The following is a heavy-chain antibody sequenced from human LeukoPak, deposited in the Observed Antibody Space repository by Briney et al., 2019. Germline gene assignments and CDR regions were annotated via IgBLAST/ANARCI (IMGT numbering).Heavy chain of an antibody. CDR2: ISSSSSYI. J-gene: IGHJ4*02. CDR1: GFTFSSYS. Sequence: GGSLRLSSAASGFTFSSYSMNWVRQAPGKGLEWVSSISSSSSYIYYADSVKGRFTISRDNAKNSLYLQMDSLRAEDTAVYYCARDKYGDYVIDYWGQGTLVTVSS. V-gene: IGHV3-21*01. D-gene: IGHD4-17*01. CDR3: ARDKYGDYVIDY.